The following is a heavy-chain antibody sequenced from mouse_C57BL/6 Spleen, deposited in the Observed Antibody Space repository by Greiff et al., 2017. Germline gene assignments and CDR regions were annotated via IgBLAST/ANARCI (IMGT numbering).Heavy chain of an antibody. Sequence: VQLQQPGAELVRPGSSVKLSCKASGYTFTSYWMHWVKQRPIQGLEWIGNIDPSDSETHYNQKFKDKATLTVDKSSSTASMQLSSLTSEDSAVYYCARFSCDGGYFDVWGTGTTVSVSS. V-gene: IGHV1-52*01. CDR2: IDPSDSET. CDR1: GYTFTSYW. J-gene: IGHJ1*03. CDR3: ARFSCDGGYFDV. D-gene: IGHD2-12*01.